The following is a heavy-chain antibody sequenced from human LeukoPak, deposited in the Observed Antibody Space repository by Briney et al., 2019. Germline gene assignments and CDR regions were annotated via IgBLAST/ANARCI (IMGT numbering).Heavy chain of an antibody. D-gene: IGHD3-22*01. CDR1: GASISGYF. V-gene: IGHV4-59*01. J-gene: IGHJ3*02. CDR2: ISSSGNT. CDR3: ARDGGYYYDSSGYYLGFGAFDI. Sequence: PSETLSLTCTVSGASISGYFWSWIRQPPRKGLEWIGYISSSGNTNYNPSLKSRVTISVDTSKNRFSLKLSSVTAADTAVYYCARDGGYYYDSSGYYLGFGAFDIWGQGTMVTVSS.